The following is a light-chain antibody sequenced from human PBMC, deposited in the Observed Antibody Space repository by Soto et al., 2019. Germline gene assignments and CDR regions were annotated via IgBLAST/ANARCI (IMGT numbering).Light chain of an antibody. CDR2: GAS. CDR1: QSVSSN. J-gene: IGKJ4*01. Sequence: EILMTQSPATLSVSSGERATLSCRASQSVSSNLARYQQKPGQAPRLLIYGASTRATGIPARFSGSGSGTEFTLTISSLQSEDFAVYYCQQYNKWPSFGGGTKVEIK. CDR3: QQYNKWPS. V-gene: IGKV3D-15*01.